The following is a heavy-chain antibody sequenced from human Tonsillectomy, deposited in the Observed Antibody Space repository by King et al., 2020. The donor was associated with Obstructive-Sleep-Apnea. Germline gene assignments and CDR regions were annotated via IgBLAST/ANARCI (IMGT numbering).Heavy chain of an antibody. D-gene: IGHD6-13*01. CDR3: ARVPLHYSSSFN. CDR1: GGSISSSGYY. V-gene: IGHV4-39*07. CDR2: IYYSGST. J-gene: IGHJ4*02. Sequence: QLQESGPGLVKPSETLSLSCTVSGGSISSSGYYWGWIRQPPGKGLEWIGSIYYSGSTYYNPSLKSRVNISVDTSKTQFSLKLSSVTAADTAVYYCARVPLHYSSSFNWGQGTLVTVSS.